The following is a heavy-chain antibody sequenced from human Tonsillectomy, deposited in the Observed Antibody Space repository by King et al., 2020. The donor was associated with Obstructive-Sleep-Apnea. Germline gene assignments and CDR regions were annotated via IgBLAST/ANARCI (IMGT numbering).Heavy chain of an antibody. D-gene: IGHD3-9*01. CDR2: ISSSSSTI. V-gene: IGHV3-48*04. CDR1: GFTFSSYS. Sequence: QLVQSGGGLVQPGGSLRLSCAASGFTFSSYSMNWVRQAPGKGLEWVSYISSSSSTIYYADSVKGRFTISSDNAKNSLYLQMNSLRAEDTAVYYCARDKGYFDWLNAFDIWGQGTMVTVSS. J-gene: IGHJ3*02. CDR3: ARDKGYFDWLNAFDI.